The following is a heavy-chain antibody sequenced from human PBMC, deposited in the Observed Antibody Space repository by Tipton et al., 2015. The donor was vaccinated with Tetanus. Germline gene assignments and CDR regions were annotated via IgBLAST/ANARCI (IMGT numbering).Heavy chain of an antibody. CDR3: ARDQGGGRVVRLNWFDP. J-gene: IGHJ5*02. CDR2: IYYTGNT. V-gene: IGHV4-31*03. D-gene: IGHD6-6*01. CDR1: GGSINSGGYY. Sequence: TLSLTCTVSGGSINSGGYYWSWLRQHPGKGLEWIGYIYYTGNTYYNPSLKSRVTISVGTSNNQFTLRLISVTAADTAVYYCARDQGGGRVVRLNWFDPWGQGTLVTVSS.